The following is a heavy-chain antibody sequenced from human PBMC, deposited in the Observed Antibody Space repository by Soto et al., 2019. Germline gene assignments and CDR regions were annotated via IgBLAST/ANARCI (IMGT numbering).Heavy chain of an antibody. CDR1: GFTFSSYS. D-gene: IGHD4-17*01. Sequence: GGSLRLSCAASGFTFSSYSMNWVRQAPGKGLEWVSSISSSSSYIYYADSVKGRFTISRDNAKNSLYLQMNSLRAEDTAVYYCASPSRENDDFGAFDIWGQGTMVTVSS. CDR2: ISSSSSYI. CDR3: ASPSRENDDFGAFDI. J-gene: IGHJ3*02. V-gene: IGHV3-21*01.